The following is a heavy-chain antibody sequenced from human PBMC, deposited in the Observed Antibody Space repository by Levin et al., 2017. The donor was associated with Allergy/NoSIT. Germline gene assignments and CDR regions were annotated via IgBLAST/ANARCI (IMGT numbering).Heavy chain of an antibody. V-gene: IGHV3-21*01. D-gene: IGHD5-18*01. Sequence: PGGSLRLSCAASGFTFSSYSMNWVRQAPGKGLEWVSSISSSSSYIYYADSVKGRFTISRDNAKNSLYLQMNSLGAEDTAVYYCARECDSYGYVFDYWGQGTLVTVSS. CDR2: ISSSSSYI. CDR3: ARECDSYGYVFDY. CDR1: GFTFSSYS. J-gene: IGHJ4*02.